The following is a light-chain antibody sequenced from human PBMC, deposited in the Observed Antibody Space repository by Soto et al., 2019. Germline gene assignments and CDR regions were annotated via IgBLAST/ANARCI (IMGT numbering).Light chain of an antibody. CDR2: DSA. Sequence: ELVLTQSPATLSLSPGESATLSCRASQSVAGYLAWCQQKPGQGPRLLIYDSATRATGTPARLRGSGSGTDFTLTISSLEPEDFGFYICQHRRNWRMYTFGQVTKLEIK. CDR3: QHRRNWRMYT. CDR1: QSVAGY. V-gene: IGKV3-11*01. J-gene: IGKJ2*01.